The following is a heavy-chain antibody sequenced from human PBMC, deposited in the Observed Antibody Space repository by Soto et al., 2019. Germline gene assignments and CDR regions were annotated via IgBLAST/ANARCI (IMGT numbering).Heavy chain of an antibody. CDR1: GFTFSGYI. CDR3: ARGSGPRRY. CDR2: ISSSSSYI. V-gene: IGHV3-21*01. J-gene: IGHJ4*02. Sequence: GGSLRVSCAAAGFTFSGYIMNWVRQAPGKGLEWVSSISSSSSYIYYADSVKGRFTISRDNAKNSLYLQMNSLRAEDTAVYYCARGSGPRRYWGQGTLVTVSS.